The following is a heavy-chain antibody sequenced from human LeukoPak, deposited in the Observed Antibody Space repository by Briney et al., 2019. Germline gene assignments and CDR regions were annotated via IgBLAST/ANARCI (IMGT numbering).Heavy chain of an antibody. D-gene: IGHD7-27*01. CDR1: GGSISSYY. CDR2: IYYSGST. CDR3: ARARLNWGSGYFDY. V-gene: IGHV4-59*01. Sequence: SETLSLTCTVSGGSISSYYWSWIRQPPGKGLEWIGYIYYSGSTNYNPYLKSRVTISVDTSKNQFSLKLSSVTAADTAVYYCARARLNWGSGYFDYWGQGTLVTVSS. J-gene: IGHJ4*02.